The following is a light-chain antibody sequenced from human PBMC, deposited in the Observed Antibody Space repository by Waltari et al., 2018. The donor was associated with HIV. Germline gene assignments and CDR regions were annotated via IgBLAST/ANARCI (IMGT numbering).Light chain of an antibody. V-gene: IGLV2-14*03. J-gene: IGLJ2*01. CDR3: SSYTSSSTVV. CDR2: DVS. Sequence: QSALPHPASVSGSPGQSITIPCTGTSSDVGGYNYVSWYQQHPGKAPKVMIYDVSNRPSGVSNRFSGSKSGNTASLTISGLQAEDEADYYCSSYTSSSTVVFGGGTRLTVL. CDR1: SSDVGGYNY.